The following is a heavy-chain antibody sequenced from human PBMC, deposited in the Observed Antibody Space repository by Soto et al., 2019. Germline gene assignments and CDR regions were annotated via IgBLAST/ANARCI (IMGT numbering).Heavy chain of an antibody. D-gene: IGHD6-19*01. J-gene: IGHJ4*02. CDR2: IVVASGYS. Sequence: LVQSGPDVKKPGTSVKVSCKTSGFTFGSSAMQWVRQVRGQRLEWIGWIVVASGYSNVAQKFQDRVSLTRDLSTNTAFMELSSLTSEDSAMYYCAAVVIGVAGDFDHWGQGTLVSVSS. CDR1: GFTFGSSA. V-gene: IGHV1-58*02. CDR3: AAVVIGVAGDFDH.